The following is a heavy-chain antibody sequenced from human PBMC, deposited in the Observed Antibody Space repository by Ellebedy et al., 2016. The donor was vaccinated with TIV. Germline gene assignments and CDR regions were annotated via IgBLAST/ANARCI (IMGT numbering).Heavy chain of an antibody. CDR3: ARILTAYYNQYYDGMGV. D-gene: IGHD3-9*01. J-gene: IGHJ6*02. CDR1: GASISSNNW. CDR2: LFHTGRT. V-gene: IGHV4-4*02. Sequence: SETLSLXXAVSGASISSNNWWSWVRQPPGSGLEWIGDLFHTGRTNYNPSLKSRVTISVEKSKNQFSLVLRSVTAADTAIYYCARILTAYYNQYYDGMGVWGQGTTVTVSS.